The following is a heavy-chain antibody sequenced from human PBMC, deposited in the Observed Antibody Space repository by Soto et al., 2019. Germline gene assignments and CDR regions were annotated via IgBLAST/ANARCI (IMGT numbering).Heavy chain of an antibody. CDR1: GGSFSGYY. J-gene: IGHJ3*02. V-gene: IGHV4-34*01. CDR3: ARERDEPFDI. CDR2: INDSGST. Sequence: WETLSLTCAVYGGSFSGYYWSWILQPPGKGLEWIGEINDSGSTNYNPSLKSRVTISVDTSKNQFSLKLISVTAADTALYYCARERDEPFDIWGQGTMVT.